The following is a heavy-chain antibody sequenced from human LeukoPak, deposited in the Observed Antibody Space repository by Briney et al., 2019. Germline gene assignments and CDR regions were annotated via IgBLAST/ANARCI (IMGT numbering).Heavy chain of an antibody. D-gene: IGHD3-22*01. Sequence: GGSLRLSCAASGFTFSSYAMSWVRQAPGKGLEWVSAISGSGGSTYYADSVKGRFTISRDNSKNTLYLQMNSLRAEDTAVYYCAKDSGGYYDSSGPGFDYWGQGTLVTVSS. CDR1: GFTFSSYA. CDR2: ISGSGGST. CDR3: AKDSGGYYDSSGPGFDY. V-gene: IGHV3-23*01. J-gene: IGHJ4*02.